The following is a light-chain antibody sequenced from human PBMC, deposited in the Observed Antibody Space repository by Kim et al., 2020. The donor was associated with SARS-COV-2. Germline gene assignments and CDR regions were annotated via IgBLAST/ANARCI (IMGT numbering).Light chain of an antibody. Sequence: VSPGDRVTRSCRASQSVSRNLAWYQQTPGQAPRLLLSDASTRATGVPASFSGSGSGTEFSFTISSLQSEDFAVYYCQQYDHWPYTFGQGTKVDIK. V-gene: IGKV3-15*01. J-gene: IGKJ2*01. CDR1: QSVSRN. CDR3: QQYDHWPYT. CDR2: DAS.